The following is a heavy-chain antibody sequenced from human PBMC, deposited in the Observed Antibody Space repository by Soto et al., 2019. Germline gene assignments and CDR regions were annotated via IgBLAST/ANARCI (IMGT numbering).Heavy chain of an antibody. CDR1: GGSISSSNW. CDR3: ARRITMVRGARGAYFDY. D-gene: IGHD3-10*01. CDR2: IYHSGST. V-gene: IGHV4-4*02. J-gene: IGHJ4*02. Sequence: SETLSLTCAVSGGSISSSNWWSWVRQPPGKGLEWIGEIYHSGSTNYNPSLKSRVTISVDKSKNQFSLKLSSVTAADTAVYYCARRITMVRGARGAYFDYWGQGTLVTVSS.